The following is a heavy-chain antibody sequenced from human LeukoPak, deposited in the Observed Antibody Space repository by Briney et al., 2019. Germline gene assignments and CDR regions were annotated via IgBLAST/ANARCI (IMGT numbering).Heavy chain of an antibody. Sequence: SETLSLTCTVSGGSISSGDYYWSWIRQPPGKGLEWIGYIYYSGSTYYNPSLKSRVTISVDTSKNQFSLKLSSVTAADTAVYYCARRPIGDFWSGYYYYYYYYMDVWGKGTTVTVSS. D-gene: IGHD3-3*01. CDR2: IYYSGST. V-gene: IGHV4-30-4*08. CDR3: ARRPIGDFWSGYYYYYYYYMDV. CDR1: GGSISSGDYY. J-gene: IGHJ6*03.